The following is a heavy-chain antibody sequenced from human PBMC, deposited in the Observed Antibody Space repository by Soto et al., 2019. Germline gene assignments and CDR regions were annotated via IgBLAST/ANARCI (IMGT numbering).Heavy chain of an antibody. CDR1: GFTLTSYT. J-gene: IGHJ6*02. V-gene: IGHV3-21*02. CDR2: ITSSISHI. CDR3: VRERGLSSFYGMDV. D-gene: IGHD3-10*01. Sequence: EVQLVESGGGLVKPGGSLRLSCAASGFTLTSYTMNWVRQASGKGLEWVSSITSSISHIYYADSVKGRFTISRDNAGNSLYLQMNSLRAEDSAVYYCVRERGLSSFYGMDVWGQGTTVTVSS.